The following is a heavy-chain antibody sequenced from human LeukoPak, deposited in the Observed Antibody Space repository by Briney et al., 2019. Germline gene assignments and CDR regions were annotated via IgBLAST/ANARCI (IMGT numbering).Heavy chain of an antibody. CDR3: SRVFDS. CDR1: GGSVSSSDYY. CDR2: IFYTGKT. V-gene: IGHV4-39*07. Sequence: SEILSLTCTVSGGSVSSSDYYWGWIRQPPGKGLEWIGDIFYTGKTNYNPSLKSRVTISVDTSKNQFSLKLTSVTAADTAVYYCSRVFDSWGQGTLVTVSS. J-gene: IGHJ4*02.